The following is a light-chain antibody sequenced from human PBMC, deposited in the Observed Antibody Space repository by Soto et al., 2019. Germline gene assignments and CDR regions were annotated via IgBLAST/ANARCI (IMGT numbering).Light chain of an antibody. V-gene: IGKV1-39*01. CDR2: AAS. CDR3: QQSYSTPQP. Sequence: DLQMTQSPSSLSASVGDRVTITCRASQSISSYLNWYQQKPGKAPKLLIYAASSLQSGVPSRFSGSRSGTDFTLTISSLQPEDFATYYCQQSYSTPQPFGQGTKVEIK. CDR1: QSISSY. J-gene: IGKJ1*01.